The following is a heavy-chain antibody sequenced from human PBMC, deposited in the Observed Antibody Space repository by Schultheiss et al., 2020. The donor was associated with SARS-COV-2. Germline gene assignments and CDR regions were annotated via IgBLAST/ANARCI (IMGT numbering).Heavy chain of an antibody. CDR1: GGSISSSSYY. V-gene: IGHV4-39*07. D-gene: IGHD3-10*01. CDR2: TYYGGST. J-gene: IGHJ4*02. CDR3: ARYRLGFDY. Sequence: SETLSLTCTVSGGSISSSSYYWGWIRQPPGKGLEWIGYTYYGGSTNYNPSLKSRVTISVDTSKNQFSLKLSSVTAADTAVYYCARYRLGFDYWGQGTLVTVSS.